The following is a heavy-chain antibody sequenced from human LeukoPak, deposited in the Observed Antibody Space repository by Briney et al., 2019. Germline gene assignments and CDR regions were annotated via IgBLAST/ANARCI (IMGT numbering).Heavy chain of an antibody. Sequence: GGSLRLSCAASGFIFSRYWMSWVRQAPGQGLEWVANIKQDGSEKYYVDSVKGRFTISRDNAKNSLFLQMNSLRAEDTAVYYCARVGQWLALDYWGQGTLVTVSS. J-gene: IGHJ4*02. D-gene: IGHD6-19*01. CDR2: IKQDGSEK. V-gene: IGHV3-7*05. CDR1: GFIFSRYW. CDR3: ARVGQWLALDY.